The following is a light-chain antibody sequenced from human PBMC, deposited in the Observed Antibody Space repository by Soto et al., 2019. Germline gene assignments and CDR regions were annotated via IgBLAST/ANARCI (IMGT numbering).Light chain of an antibody. CDR3: QQSYSTPMIT. Sequence: EIQRNQSASTLSASVGDRVTITCRASQSISSWLAWYQQKPGKAPKLLIYAASSLQSGVPSRFSGSGSGTDFILTISSLQPADFATYYCQQSYSTPMITFGQGTRLEIK. V-gene: IGKV1-39*01. CDR2: AAS. CDR1: QSISSW. J-gene: IGKJ5*01.